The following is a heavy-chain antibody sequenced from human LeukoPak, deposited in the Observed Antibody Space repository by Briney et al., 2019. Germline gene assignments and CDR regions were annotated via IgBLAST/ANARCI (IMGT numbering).Heavy chain of an antibody. J-gene: IGHJ4*02. Sequence: ETLSLTCTVSGDSISSGTFYWGWVRQPPGKGLEWVSAISGSGGSTYYADSVKGRFTISRDNSKNTLYLQMNSLRAEDTAVYYCAKWGSGGPNDYWGQGTLVTVSS. V-gene: IGHV3-23*01. CDR3: AKWGSGGPNDY. CDR2: ISGSGGST. CDR1: GDSISSGT. D-gene: IGHD2-15*01.